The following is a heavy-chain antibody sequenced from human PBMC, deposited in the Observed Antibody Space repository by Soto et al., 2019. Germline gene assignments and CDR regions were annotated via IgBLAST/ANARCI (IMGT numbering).Heavy chain of an antibody. J-gene: IGHJ4*02. CDR2: FSGRSGDT. Sequence: GGSLRLSCVASGFSISTHALTRVRQAPGKGLEWVSSFSGRSGDTYYAASVKGRFTISGDSSKNTVILQMNNLRADDTAVYYCARDSSAWPNYFDSWGQGALVTVSS. V-gene: IGHV3-23*01. CDR1: GFSISTHA. CDR3: ARDSSAWPNYFDS. D-gene: IGHD6-19*01.